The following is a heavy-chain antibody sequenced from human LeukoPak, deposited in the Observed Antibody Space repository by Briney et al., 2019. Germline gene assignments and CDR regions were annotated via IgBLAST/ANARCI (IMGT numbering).Heavy chain of an antibody. CDR3: EGRVTGYSSGYVY. V-gene: IGHV1-8*01. D-gene: IGHD5-18*01. J-gene: IGHJ4*02. CDR2: MNPNSGNT. CDR1: GYTFTSYD. Sequence: ASVKVSCKASGYTFTSYDINWVRQATGQGLEWMGWMNPNSGNTGYAQKFQGRVTMTRNTSISTAYMDLSSLRSEDTAVYYCEGRVTGYSSGYVYWGQGALVTVSS.